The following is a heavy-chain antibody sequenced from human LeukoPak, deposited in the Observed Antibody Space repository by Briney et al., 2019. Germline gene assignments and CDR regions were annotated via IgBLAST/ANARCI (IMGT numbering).Heavy chain of an antibody. CDR3: AHSKQGGYSGYDFDY. V-gene: IGHV2-5*01. CDR1: GFSLSTSGVG. D-gene: IGHD5-12*01. Sequence: SGPTLVNPTQTLTLTCTFSGFSLSTSGVGVGWIRQPPGKALEWLALIYWNDDKRYSPSLKSRLTITKDTSKNQVALTMTNMDPVDTATYYCAHSKQGGYSGYDFDYWGQGTLVTVSS. J-gene: IGHJ4*02. CDR2: IYWNDDK.